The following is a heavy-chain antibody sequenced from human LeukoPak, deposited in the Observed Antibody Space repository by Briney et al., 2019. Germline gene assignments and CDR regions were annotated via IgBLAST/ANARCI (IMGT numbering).Heavy chain of an antibody. Sequence: GGSLRLSCAASGFTLDDYAMHWVRQAPGKGLEWVSGISWNSGSIGYADSVKGRFTISRDNAKNSLYLQMNSLRAEDTALYYCAKDYCSGGSCYGIDYWGQGTLVTVSS. V-gene: IGHV3-9*01. D-gene: IGHD2-15*01. CDR1: GFTLDDYA. J-gene: IGHJ4*02. CDR3: AKDYCSGGSCYGIDY. CDR2: ISWNSGSI.